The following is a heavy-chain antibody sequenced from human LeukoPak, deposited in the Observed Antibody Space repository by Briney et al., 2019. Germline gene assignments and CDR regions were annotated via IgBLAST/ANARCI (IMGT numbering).Heavy chain of an antibody. D-gene: IGHD3-9*01. J-gene: IGHJ4*02. CDR1: GFTFSSYA. CDR3: ARDRYDDILTGHIDY. Sequence: GGSLRLSCAASGFTFSSYAMHWVRQAPGKGLEWVAVISYDGSNKYYADSVKGRFTISRDNSKNTLYLQMNSLRAEDTAVYYCARDRYDDILTGHIDYWGQGTLVTVYS. V-gene: IGHV3-30-3*01. CDR2: ISYDGSNK.